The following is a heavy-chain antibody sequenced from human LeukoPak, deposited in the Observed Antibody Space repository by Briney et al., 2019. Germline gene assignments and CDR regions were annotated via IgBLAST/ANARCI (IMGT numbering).Heavy chain of an antibody. Sequence: PSETLSLTCTVSGGSITRSTYYWGWIRQPPGKGLEWIGNIFYSGSTYYNPSLKSRVTVSVDTSKNQFSLKLSSVTAADTAVYYCVRRWFGDDYYFDSWGQGTLVTVSS. J-gene: IGHJ4*02. CDR2: IFYSGST. CDR1: GGSITRSTYY. D-gene: IGHD3-10*01. CDR3: VRRWFGDDYYFDS. V-gene: IGHV4-39*01.